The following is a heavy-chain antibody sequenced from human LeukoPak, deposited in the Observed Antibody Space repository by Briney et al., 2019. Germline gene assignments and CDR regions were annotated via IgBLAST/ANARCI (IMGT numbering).Heavy chain of an antibody. J-gene: IGHJ6*02. D-gene: IGHD3-9*01. CDR1: GGSISSYY. V-gene: IGHV4-59*01. CDR2: IYYSGST. Sequence: SETLSFTCTVSGGSISSYYWSWIRQPPGKGLEWIGYIYYSGSTNYNPSLKSRVTISVDTSKNQFSLKLSSVTAADTAVYYCARGVGGTYYDILTGYQDYYYGMDVWGQGTTVTVSS. CDR3: ARGVGGTYYDILTGYQDYYYGMDV.